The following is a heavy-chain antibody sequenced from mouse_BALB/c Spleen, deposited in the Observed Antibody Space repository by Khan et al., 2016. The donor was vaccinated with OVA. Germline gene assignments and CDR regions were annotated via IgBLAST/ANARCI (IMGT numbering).Heavy chain of an antibody. CDR1: GYTFTDYS. D-gene: IGHD2-14*01. J-gene: IGHJ2*01. CDR2: INTETGEP. V-gene: IGHV9-2-1*01. Sequence: QIQLVQSGPELKKPEETVKISCKASGYTFTDYSMHWVKQAPGKGLKWMGWINTETGEPTYADDFKGRFALSLDTSASTAYLQINNLKNEDTATYFCARDRYDYFDYWGQGTTLTVSS. CDR3: ARDRYDYFDY.